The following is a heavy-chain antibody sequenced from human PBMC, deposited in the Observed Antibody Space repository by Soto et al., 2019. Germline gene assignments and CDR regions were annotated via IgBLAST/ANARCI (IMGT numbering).Heavy chain of an antibody. D-gene: IGHD3-22*01. CDR1: GFTFSSYG. V-gene: IGHV3-23*01. CDR3: GIVVVMPYYFDY. Sequence: PGGSLRLSCAASGFTFSSYGMSWVRQAPGKGLEWVSAISGSGGSTYYADSVEGRFTISRDNSKNTLYLQMNSLRAEDTAVYYCGIVVVMPYYFDYWGQGTLVTVSS. J-gene: IGHJ4*02. CDR2: ISGSGGST.